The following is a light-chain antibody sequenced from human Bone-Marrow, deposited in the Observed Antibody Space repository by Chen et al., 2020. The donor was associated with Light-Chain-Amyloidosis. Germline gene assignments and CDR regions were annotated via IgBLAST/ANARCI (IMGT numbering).Light chain of an antibody. J-gene: IGLJ2*01. CDR3: SSHKSSTTHVV. CDR2: DVR. V-gene: IGLV2-14*03. CDR1: SNDIGGYNY. Sequence: QSALTQPASVSGSPGQSITISCTGTSNDIGGYNYVSWYQQQPEKAPKLMIYDVRNRPPWVSYSCTDSTSGYTASLTICRLQADDEADYYCSSHKSSTTHVVLGVGTNLT.